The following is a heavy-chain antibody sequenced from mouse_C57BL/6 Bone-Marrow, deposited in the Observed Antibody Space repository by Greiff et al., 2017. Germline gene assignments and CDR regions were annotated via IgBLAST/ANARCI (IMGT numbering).Heavy chain of an antibody. Sequence: QVQLQQSGPGLVAPSQSLSITCTVSGFSLTSYGVDWVRQPPGKGLEWLGVIWGGGSTNYYSALMSRLSISKENSKSQVFFKMNSLQTDDTAMYYCARHGEIYCDYGAWWFEVWGTGTTVTVSS. CDR3: ARHGEIYCDYGAWWFEV. CDR1: GFSLTSYG. J-gene: IGHJ1*03. V-gene: IGHV2-9*01. CDR2: IWGGGST. D-gene: IGHD2-4*01.